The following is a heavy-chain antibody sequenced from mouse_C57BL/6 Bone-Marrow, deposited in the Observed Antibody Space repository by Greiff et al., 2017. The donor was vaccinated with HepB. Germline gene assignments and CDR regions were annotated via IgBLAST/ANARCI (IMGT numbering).Heavy chain of an antibody. V-gene: IGHV1-85*01. D-gene: IGHD1-1*01. CDR1: GYTFTSYD. CDR3: ASRLYYYGSSYTSYWYFDV. CDR2: INPKDGST. Sequence: QVQLQQSGPELVKPGASVKLSCKASGYTFTSYDINWVKQRPGQGLEWIGWINPKDGSTKYNEKFKGKATLTVDTSSSTAYMELHSLTSEDSAVYFCASRLYYYGSSYTSYWYFDVWGTGTTVTVSS. J-gene: IGHJ1*03.